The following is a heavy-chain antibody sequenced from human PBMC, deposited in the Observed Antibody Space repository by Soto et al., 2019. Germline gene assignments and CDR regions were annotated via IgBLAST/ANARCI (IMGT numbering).Heavy chain of an antibody. V-gene: IGHV3-23*01. D-gene: IGHD4-17*01. J-gene: IGHJ4*02. CDR3: ATGGLP. CDR1: GFTFSNLA. CDR2: VSGRGGTT. Sequence: EVQLLESGGGLVQPGGSLRLSCAASGFTFSNLAMSLVRQAPGKGLEWVSTVSGRGGTTYYTDSVKGRFTTSRDNSKGMLYLEMSSLRAEDSAIYYCATGGLPWGQRTLVNVSS.